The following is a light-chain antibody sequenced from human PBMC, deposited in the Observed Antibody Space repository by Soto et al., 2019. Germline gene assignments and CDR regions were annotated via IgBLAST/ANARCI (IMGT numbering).Light chain of an antibody. CDR3: AAWDDSLNGAV. V-gene: IGLV1-44*01. Sequence: QSLLTQPPSASGTPGQRVTISCSGSSSNIGSNNVNWYQQLPGTAPKLLIYTNNQRPSGVPDRFSGSKSGTSASLAISGLQSEDEADYYCAAWDDSLNGAVFGGGTQLTVL. J-gene: IGLJ7*01. CDR1: SSNIGSNN. CDR2: TNN.